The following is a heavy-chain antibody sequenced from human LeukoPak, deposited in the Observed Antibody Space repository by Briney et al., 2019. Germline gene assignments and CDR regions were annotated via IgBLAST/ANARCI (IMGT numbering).Heavy chain of an antibody. CDR2: ISGSGGST. J-gene: IGHJ4*02. D-gene: IGHD2-2*01. Sequence: GGSLRLSCAASGFTFSSYAMSWVRQAPGKGLEWVSAISGSGGSTYYADSVKGRFTISRDNSKNTLYLQMNSLRAEDTAVYYCAKDPHRCSSTSYPPVPWRDWGQGTLVTVSS. V-gene: IGHV3-23*01. CDR3: AKDPHRCSSTSYPPVPWRD. CDR1: GFTFSSYA.